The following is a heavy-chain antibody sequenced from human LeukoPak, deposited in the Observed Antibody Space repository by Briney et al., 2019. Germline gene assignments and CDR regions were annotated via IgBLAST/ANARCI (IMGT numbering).Heavy chain of an antibody. CDR3: ARAPSGFTSGPGDH. Sequence: ASVKVSCKASGYSFTSNYIHWVRQAPGQGLEWMGMIYPRDGCTSYAQKFQGRVTVTRDTSTSTVHMELSGLRSEDTAVYYCARAPSGFTSGPGDHWGQGTLVTVSS. J-gene: IGHJ4*02. CDR2: IYPRDGCT. CDR1: GYSFTSNY. D-gene: IGHD1-14*01. V-gene: IGHV1-46*01.